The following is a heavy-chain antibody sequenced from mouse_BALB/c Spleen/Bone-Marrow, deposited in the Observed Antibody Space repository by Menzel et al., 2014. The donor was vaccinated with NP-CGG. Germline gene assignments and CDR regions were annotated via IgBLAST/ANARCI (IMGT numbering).Heavy chain of an antibody. CDR3: ARSGSSSGYFDY. CDR1: GFTFSSFG. Sequence: EVKLVESGGGLVQPGGSRKLSCAASGFTFSSFGMHWVRQAPEKGLEWVAYINSGSSTIYYADTVMGRFTISRDNPKNTLFLQMTSLRSEDTAMYYCARSGSSSGYFDYWGQGTTLTVSS. V-gene: IGHV5-17*02. J-gene: IGHJ2*01. D-gene: IGHD1-1*01. CDR2: INSGSSTI.